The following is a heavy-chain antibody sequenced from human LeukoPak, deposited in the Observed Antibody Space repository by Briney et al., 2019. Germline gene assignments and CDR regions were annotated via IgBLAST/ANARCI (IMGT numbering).Heavy chain of an antibody. Sequence: GASVKVSCKASGGTFSSYAISWVRQAPGQGLEWMGWISAYNGNTNYAQKLQGRVTMTTDTSTSTAYMELRSLRSDDTAVYYCASVHCSGGSCYSSFDYWGQGTLVTVSS. CDR2: ISAYNGNT. CDR3: ASVHCSGGSCYSSFDY. J-gene: IGHJ4*02. CDR1: GGTFSSYA. D-gene: IGHD2-15*01. V-gene: IGHV1-18*01.